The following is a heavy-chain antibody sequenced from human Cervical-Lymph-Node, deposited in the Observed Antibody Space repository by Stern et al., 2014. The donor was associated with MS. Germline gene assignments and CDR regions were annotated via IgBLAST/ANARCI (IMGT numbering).Heavy chain of an antibody. CDR1: GYSFTNSW. CDR3: ARQGCATTSCHTIDS. V-gene: IGHV5-51*01. D-gene: IGHD2-2*02. CDR2: ISPVDSET. J-gene: IGHJ4*02. Sequence: EVQPVQSGAEVKKPGQSLKISCKGSGYSFTNSWIGWVRQMPGKGLELMGIISPVDSETRYSSSFQGQVTISVDKSINTAYVQWTSLEASDTAMYYCARQGCATTSCHTIDSWGQGTLITVSS.